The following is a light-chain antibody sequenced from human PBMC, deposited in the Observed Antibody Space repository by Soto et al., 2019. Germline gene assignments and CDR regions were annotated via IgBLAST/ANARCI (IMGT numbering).Light chain of an antibody. CDR1: SGHSTFA. CDR2: LNNDGSH. Sequence: QLVLTQSPSASASLGASVMLTCTLSSGHSTFAIAWHQQQPQKGPRYLMNLNNDGSHTKGDGIPDRFSGSSSGAERYLTISSLQSEDEADYYCQTWGTGIVTFGGGTKVTVL. CDR3: QTWGTGIVT. V-gene: IGLV4-69*01. J-gene: IGLJ2*01.